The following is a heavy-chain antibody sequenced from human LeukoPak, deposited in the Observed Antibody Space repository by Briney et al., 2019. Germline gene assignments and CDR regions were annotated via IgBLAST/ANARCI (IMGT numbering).Heavy chain of an antibody. J-gene: IGHJ3*02. CDR3: ARPGGCSGGSCPIGHAFDI. CDR1: GGSFSGYY. CDR2: LTHSGST. D-gene: IGHD2-15*01. V-gene: IGHV4-34*01. Sequence: SETLSLTCAVYGGSFSGYYWSWIRQPPGKGLEWIGELTHSGSTNYNPSLKSRVTISVDTSKNQFSLKLSSVTAADTAVYYCARPGGCSGGSCPIGHAFDIRGQGTMVTVSS.